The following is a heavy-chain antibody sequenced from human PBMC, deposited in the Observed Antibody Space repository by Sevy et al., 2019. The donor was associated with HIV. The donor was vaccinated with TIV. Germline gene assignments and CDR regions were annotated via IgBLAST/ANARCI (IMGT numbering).Heavy chain of an antibody. CDR1: GFTFSGYW. J-gene: IGHJ4*02. D-gene: IGHD5-18*01. Sequence: GGSLRLSCAASGFTFSGYWMTWVRQAPGKGLEWVANIKEDGSAEYYVDSVKGRFTISRDNAKNSLFLQLNSLRVEDTAMYYCARDSPGYGAYDYLRQGTLVTVSS. CDR3: ARDSPGYGAYDY. CDR2: IKEDGSAE. V-gene: IGHV3-7*01.